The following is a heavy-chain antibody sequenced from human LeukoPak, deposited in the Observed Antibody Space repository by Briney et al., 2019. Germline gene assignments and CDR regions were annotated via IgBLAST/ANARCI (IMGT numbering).Heavy chain of an antibody. V-gene: IGHV3-23*01. CDR3: AKEPQAWVGELLPSH. D-gene: IGHD3-10*01. J-gene: IGHJ4*02. CDR1: GFTFSSYA. Sequence: PGGSLRLSCAASGFTFSSYAMSWVRQAPGKGLEWVSAFSGSGGSNYYADPVKGRFTISTDHSKNTLYLQMNSLRAEDTAVYYCAKEPQAWVGELLPSHWGQGTLVTVSS. CDR2: FSGSGGSN.